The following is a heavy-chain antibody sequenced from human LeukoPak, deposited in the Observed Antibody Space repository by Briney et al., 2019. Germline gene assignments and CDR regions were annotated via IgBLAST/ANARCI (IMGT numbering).Heavy chain of an antibody. J-gene: IGHJ6*03. Sequence: SVKVSCKASGGTFSSYAISWVRQAPGQGLEWMGGIIPIFGTANYAQKFQGRVTITTDESTSTAYMELSSLRSEDTAVYYCARALRIAARPEYYYYMDVWGKGTTVTVSS. CDR2: IIPIFGTA. CDR3: ARALRIAARPEYYYYMDV. CDR1: GGTFSSYA. D-gene: IGHD6-6*01. V-gene: IGHV1-69*05.